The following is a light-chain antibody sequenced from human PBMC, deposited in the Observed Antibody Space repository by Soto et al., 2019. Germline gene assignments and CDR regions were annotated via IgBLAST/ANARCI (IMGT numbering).Light chain of an antibody. CDR1: QSISSW. CDR3: QQYNSYPT. J-gene: IGKJ1*01. CDR2: DAS. V-gene: IGKV1-5*01. Sequence: IQLTQSPSTLSASVGDRVTLTCRASQSISSWLAWYQRKPGKAPKLRIYDASSLESGVPSRLSGSGSGTEFTLTISSMQPDDFVTYYCQQYNSYPTFGQGTKVDIK.